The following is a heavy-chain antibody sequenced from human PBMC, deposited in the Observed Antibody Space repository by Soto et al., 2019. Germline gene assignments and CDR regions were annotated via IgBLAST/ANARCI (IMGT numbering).Heavy chain of an antibody. D-gene: IGHD3-16*01. CDR2: IYWDDYK. Sequence: QITLKESGPALVKPTQTLTLTCSFSGFSLSTNGVGVGWIRQPPGEALEWLALIYWDDYKHFSPSLESRLTITKDASKNQVLLTMTNMDPVDTATYYCVHKGAGDRILDSWGQGTPVTVSS. J-gene: IGHJ4*02. V-gene: IGHV2-5*02. CDR1: GFSLSTNGVG. CDR3: VHKGAGDRILDS.